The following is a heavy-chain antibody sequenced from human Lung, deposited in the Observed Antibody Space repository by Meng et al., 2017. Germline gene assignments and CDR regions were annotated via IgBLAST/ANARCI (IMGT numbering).Heavy chain of an antibody. J-gene: IGHJ4*02. D-gene: IGHD3-22*01. CDR1: GFTFDDYA. Sequence: SLKISCAASGFTFDDYAMHWVRQAPGKGLEWVSGISWNSGSIGYADSVKGRFTISRDNAKNSLYLQMNSLRAEDTALYCCAKVGGDYYDSSGYLGYWGQGNQVNRSS. CDR3: AKVGGDYYDSSGYLGY. CDR2: ISWNSGSI. V-gene: IGHV3-9*01.